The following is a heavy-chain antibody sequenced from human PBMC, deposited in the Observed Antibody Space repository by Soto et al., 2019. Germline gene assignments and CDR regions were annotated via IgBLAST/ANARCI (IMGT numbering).Heavy chain of an antibody. CDR3: ATHPPYTWNYEKDY. CDR1: GYTLTELS. J-gene: IGHJ4*02. V-gene: IGHV1-24*01. D-gene: IGHD1-7*01. CDR2: FDPEDGET. Sequence: ASVKVSCKVSGYTLTELSMHWVRQAPGKGLEWMGGFDPEDGETIYAQKFQGRVTMTEDTSTDTAYMELSSLRSEDTAVYYCATHPPYTWNYEKDYWGQGTMVTASS.